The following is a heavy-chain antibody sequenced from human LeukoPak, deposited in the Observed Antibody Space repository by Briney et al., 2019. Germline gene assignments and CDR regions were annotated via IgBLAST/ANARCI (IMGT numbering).Heavy chain of an antibody. Sequence: SVKVSCKASGGTFSSYAISWVQQAPGQGLEWMGRIIPIFGTANYAQKFQGRVTITTDESTSTAYMELSSLRSEDTAVYYCARDRGVLRFLEWLGDYFDYWGQGTLVTVSS. CDR2: IIPIFGTA. CDR1: GGTFSSYA. D-gene: IGHD3-3*01. V-gene: IGHV1-69*05. J-gene: IGHJ4*02. CDR3: ARDRGVLRFLEWLGDYFDY.